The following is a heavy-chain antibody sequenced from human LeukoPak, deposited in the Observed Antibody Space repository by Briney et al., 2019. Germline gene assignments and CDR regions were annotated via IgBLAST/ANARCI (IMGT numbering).Heavy chain of an antibody. CDR2: IYYSGST. Sequence: SETLSLTCTVSGGSISSSSYYWGWIRQPPGKGLEWIGSIYYSGSTYYNPSLKSRVTISVDTSKNQFSLKLSSVTAADTAVYYCARVGLAAAGTGGQYFQHWDQGTLVTVSS. J-gene: IGHJ1*01. V-gene: IGHV4-39*07. CDR1: GGSISSSSYY. D-gene: IGHD6-13*01. CDR3: ARVGLAAAGTGGQYFQH.